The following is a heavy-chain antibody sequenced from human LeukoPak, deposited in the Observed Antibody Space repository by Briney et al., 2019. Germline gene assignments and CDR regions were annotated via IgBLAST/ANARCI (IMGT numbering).Heavy chain of an antibody. CDR3: ARDGPTTVTTSVDALDI. D-gene: IGHD4-17*01. J-gene: IGHJ3*02. CDR2: IIPIFGTA. CDR1: GGTFSSYA. V-gene: IGHV1-69*13. Sequence: ASVKVSCKASGGTFSSYAISWVRQAPGQGLEWMGGIIPIFGTANYAQKFQGRVTITADESTSTAYMELSILRPEDTAVYYCARDGPTTVTTSVDALDIWGQGTMVTVSS.